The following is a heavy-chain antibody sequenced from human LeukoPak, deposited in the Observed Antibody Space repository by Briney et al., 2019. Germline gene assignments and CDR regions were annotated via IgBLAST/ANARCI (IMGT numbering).Heavy chain of an antibody. D-gene: IGHD3-10*01. V-gene: IGHV3-30-3*01. Sequence: GGSLRLSCAASGFTFSTYAMNWVRQAPGKGLEWVAFISYDGSYKSYADSVKGRFTMSRDNSKNTVYLQMNSLRTEDTAVYFCARGYYGSGTFSSRHNDYWGHGTLVTVSS. CDR2: ISYDGSYK. J-gene: IGHJ4*01. CDR1: GFTFSTYA. CDR3: ARGYYGSGTFSSRHNDY.